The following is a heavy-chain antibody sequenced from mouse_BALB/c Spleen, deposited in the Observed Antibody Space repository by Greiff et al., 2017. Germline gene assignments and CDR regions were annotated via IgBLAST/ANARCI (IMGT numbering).Heavy chain of an antibody. Sequence: VQLQQSGAELVRPGALVKLSCKASGFNIKDYYMHWVKQRPEQGLGWIGWIDPENGNTIYDPKFQGKASIPADTSSNTAYLQLSSLTSEDTAVYYCAATTVGAMDYWGQGTSVTVSS. CDR2: IDPENGNT. D-gene: IGHD1-1*01. V-gene: IGHV14-1*02. J-gene: IGHJ4*01. CDR3: AATTVGAMDY. CDR1: GFNIKDYY.